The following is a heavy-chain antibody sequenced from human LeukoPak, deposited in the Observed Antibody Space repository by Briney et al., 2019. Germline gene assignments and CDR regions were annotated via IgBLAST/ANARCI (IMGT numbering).Heavy chain of an antibody. D-gene: IGHD3-9*01. Sequence: GGSLRLSCVASGFSFSRYDMHWVRQAPGKGLEWVAVISDDGRIKIYGDSVKGRLTISRDNSKNTLYLQMNSLRGEDTAVYYCARAAAETGSFRDNWFDPWGQGTLDTVSS. CDR3: ARAAAETGSFRDNWFDP. CDR2: ISDDGRIK. V-gene: IGHV3-30*04. J-gene: IGHJ5*02. CDR1: GFSFSRYD.